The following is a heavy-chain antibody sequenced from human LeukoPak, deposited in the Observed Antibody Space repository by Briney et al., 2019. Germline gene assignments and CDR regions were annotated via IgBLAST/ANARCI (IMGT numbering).Heavy chain of an antibody. CDR3: ARDEAQLGGYWHFAL. Sequence: GASVKVSCTASGYTFTAYSMHWVRQAPGQGLEWMGWINPHTSGTNYAEKFQGKVTMTRDTSISTAYMDLSSLTSDDTAVYYCARDEAQLGGYWHFALWGPGTLVTVSS. CDR1: GYTFTAYS. CDR2: INPHTSGT. V-gene: IGHV1-2*02. D-gene: IGHD3-16*01. J-gene: IGHJ2*01.